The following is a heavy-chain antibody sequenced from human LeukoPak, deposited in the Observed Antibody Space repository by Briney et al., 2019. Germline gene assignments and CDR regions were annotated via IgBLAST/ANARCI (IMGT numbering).Heavy chain of an antibody. J-gene: IGHJ4*02. CDR2: INPNSGGT. CDR1: GYTFTGYY. D-gene: IGHD6-13*01. Sequence: ASVKVSCKASGYTFTGYYMHWVRQAPGQGLEWMGWINPNSGGTNYAQKFQGRVTMTRDTSISTAYMELSRLRSDDTAVYYCARDRRVKLPVAAAGLTTIDYWGQGTLVTVSS. CDR3: ARDRRVKLPVAAAGLTTIDY. V-gene: IGHV1-2*02.